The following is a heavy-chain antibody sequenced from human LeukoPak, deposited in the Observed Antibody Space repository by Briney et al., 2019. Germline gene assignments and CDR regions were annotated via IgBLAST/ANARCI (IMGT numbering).Heavy chain of an antibody. J-gene: IGHJ4*02. CDR3: ARPSYYYGSGSSPFDY. V-gene: IGHV5-51*01. D-gene: IGHD3-10*01. CDR2: IYPGDSDT. CDR1: GSSFTSYW. Sequence: GGSLKISCQGSGSSFTSYWIGWVRQLPGKGLEWVGIIYPGDSDTRYSPSFQGQVTISADKSISTAYLQWNSLKASDTAMYYCARPSYYYGSGSSPFDYWGQGTLVTVSS.